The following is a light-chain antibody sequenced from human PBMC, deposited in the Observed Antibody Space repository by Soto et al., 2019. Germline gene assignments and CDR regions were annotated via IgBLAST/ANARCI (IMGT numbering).Light chain of an antibody. CDR2: GAS. Sequence: EIVMTQSPVTLSVSPGERATLSCRASQSVSSNLAWYQQKPGQAPRLLIYGASTRATGIPARFSGSGSGTEFTPTISRLQSEDFSVYYCQQYNNWGTFGQGTKVEIK. CDR1: QSVSSN. CDR3: QQYNNWGT. V-gene: IGKV3-15*01. J-gene: IGKJ1*01.